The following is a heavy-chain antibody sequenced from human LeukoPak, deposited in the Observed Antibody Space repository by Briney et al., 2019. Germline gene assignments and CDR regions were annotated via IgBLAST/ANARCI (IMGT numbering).Heavy chain of an antibody. CDR3: ASPGWGYSYGSFAFDI. CDR2: IRYDGSNK. J-gene: IGHJ3*02. D-gene: IGHD5-18*01. V-gene: IGHV3-30*02. CDR1: GFTFSSYG. Sequence: GGSLRLSCAASGFTFSSYGMHWVRQAPGKGLEWVAFIRYDGSNKYYADSVKGRFTISRDNSKNTLYLQMNSLRAEDTAVYYCASPGWGYSYGSFAFDIWGQGTMVTVSS.